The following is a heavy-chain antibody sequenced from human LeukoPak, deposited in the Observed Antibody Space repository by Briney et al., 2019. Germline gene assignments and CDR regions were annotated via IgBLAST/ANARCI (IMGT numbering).Heavy chain of an antibody. Sequence: GESLKISCKGSGYSFTNYWIGWVRQMPGKGLEWMGIIYPGDSDTRYSPSFQGQVTFSVDKSMNTAYLQWSSLRASDAAMYYCARRRDLYSGSYYPFDYWGQGTLVTVSS. CDR2: IYPGDSDT. J-gene: IGHJ4*02. CDR3: ARRRDLYSGSYYPFDY. CDR1: GYSFTNYW. D-gene: IGHD1-26*01. V-gene: IGHV5-51*01.